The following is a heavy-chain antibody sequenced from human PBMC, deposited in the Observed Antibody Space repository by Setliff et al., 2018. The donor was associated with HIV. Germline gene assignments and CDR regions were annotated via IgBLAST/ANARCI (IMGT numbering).Heavy chain of an antibody. CDR3: ARILGQKRYYYFYMDV. Sequence: PGGSLRLSCAASEFTFSSYSMNWVRQAPGKGLEWVSSIGSSGNCIYYADSVKGRFTISRDNAKNSLYLQMNSLRAEDTAVYYCARILGQKRYYYFYMDVWGKGTTVTVSS. J-gene: IGHJ6*03. CDR1: EFTFSSYS. V-gene: IGHV3-21*01. CDR2: IGSSGNCI. D-gene: IGHD2-15*01.